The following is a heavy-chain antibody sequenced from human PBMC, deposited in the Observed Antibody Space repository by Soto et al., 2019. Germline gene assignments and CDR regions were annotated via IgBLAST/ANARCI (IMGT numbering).Heavy chain of an antibody. Sequence: SETLSLTCTVSAGSISSSNFYWAFIRQPPGKGLEWIASIYYRGTTYYNPSLESRVTISVDTSKNQFSLKLSSVTAADTAVFYCARLDYTNGWFDPWGQGTLVTVSS. CDR3: ARLDYTNGWFDP. D-gene: IGHD4-4*01. CDR1: AGSISSSNFY. V-gene: IGHV4-39*01. J-gene: IGHJ5*02. CDR2: IYYRGTT.